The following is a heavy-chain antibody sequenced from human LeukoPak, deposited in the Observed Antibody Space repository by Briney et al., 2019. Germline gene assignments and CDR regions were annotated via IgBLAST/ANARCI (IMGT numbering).Heavy chain of an antibody. V-gene: IGHV4-4*02. J-gene: IGHJ3*02. Sequence: SGTLSLTCAVSGGSISSSNWWSWVRQPPGKGLEWIGEIYHSGSTNYNPSLKSRVTISVDKSKNQFSLKLSSVTAADTAVYYCAKGPSVAAAGTEVDIWGQGTMVTVSS. CDR1: GGSISSSNW. D-gene: IGHD6-13*01. CDR3: AKGPSVAAAGTEVDI. CDR2: IYHSGST.